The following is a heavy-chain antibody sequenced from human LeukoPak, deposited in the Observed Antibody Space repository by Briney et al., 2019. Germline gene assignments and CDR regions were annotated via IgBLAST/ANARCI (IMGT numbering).Heavy chain of an antibody. J-gene: IGHJ6*03. D-gene: IGHD3-10*01. CDR2: IIPIFGTA. CDR3: ARSPALGYPPSGGRYYYMDV. V-gene: IGHV1-69*13. Sequence: GASVKVSCKASGGTFTSYAISWVRQAPGQGLEWMGGIIPIFGTANYAQKFQGRVTTTADESTSTAYLELSSLRSEDTAVYYCARSPALGYPPSGGRYYYMDVWGKGTTVTVSS. CDR1: GGTFTSYA.